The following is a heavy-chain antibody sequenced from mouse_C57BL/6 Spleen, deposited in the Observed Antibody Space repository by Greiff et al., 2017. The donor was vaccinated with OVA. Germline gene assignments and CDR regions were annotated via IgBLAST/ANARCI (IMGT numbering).Heavy chain of an antibody. D-gene: IGHD2-14*01. J-gene: IGHJ2*01. CDR1: GYTFTSYW. Sequence: QVQLQQSGAELVKPGASVKMSCKASGYTFTSYWITWVKQRPGQGLEWIGDIYPGSGSTNYNEKFKSKATLTVDTSSSTAYMQLSSLTSEDSAVYYCARVREYDACDYGGQGTTLTVSS. CDR3: ARVREYDACDY. V-gene: IGHV1-55*01. CDR2: IYPGSGST.